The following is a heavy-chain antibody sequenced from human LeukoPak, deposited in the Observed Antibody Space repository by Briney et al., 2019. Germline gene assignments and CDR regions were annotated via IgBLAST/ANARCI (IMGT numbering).Heavy chain of an antibody. CDR1: GFTFSSYA. Sequence: PGGSLRLSCAASGFTFSSYAMSWVRQAPGKGLEWVSAISGSGGSTYYADSVKGRFTISRDNSKNTLYLQMNSLRAEDTAVYYCARDSYRDPVAAYYFDYWGQGTLVTVSS. CDR2: ISGSGGST. D-gene: IGHD6-19*01. J-gene: IGHJ4*02. V-gene: IGHV3-23*01. CDR3: ARDSYRDPVAAYYFDY.